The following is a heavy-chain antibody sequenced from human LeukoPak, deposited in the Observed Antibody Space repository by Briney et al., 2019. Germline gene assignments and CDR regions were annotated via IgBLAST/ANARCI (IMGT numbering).Heavy chain of an antibody. Sequence: GGSLRLSCAASGFTVSSNYMSWVRQAPGKGLEWVSVIYSGGSTYYADSVKGRFTISRDNSKNTLYLQMNSLRAEDTAVYYCARRTPPHRVVTKEWNAFDIWGQGTMVTVSS. CDR2: IYSGGST. J-gene: IGHJ3*02. D-gene: IGHD4-23*01. V-gene: IGHV3-66*01. CDR3: ARRTPPHRVVTKEWNAFDI. CDR1: GFTVSSNY.